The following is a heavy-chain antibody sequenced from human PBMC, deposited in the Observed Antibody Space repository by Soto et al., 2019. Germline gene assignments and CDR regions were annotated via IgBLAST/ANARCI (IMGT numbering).Heavy chain of an antibody. V-gene: IGHV4-34*01. J-gene: IGHJ4*02. CDR1: GGSFSGYY. CDR3: ARGYSSSSWAFDY. D-gene: IGHD6-6*01. CDR2: INHSGST. Sequence: SETLSLTCAVYGGSFSGYYWSWIRQPPGKGLEWIGEINHSGSTNYNPSLKSRVTISVDTSKNQFSLKLSSVTAADTAVYYCARGYSSSSWAFDYWGQGTLVTVSS.